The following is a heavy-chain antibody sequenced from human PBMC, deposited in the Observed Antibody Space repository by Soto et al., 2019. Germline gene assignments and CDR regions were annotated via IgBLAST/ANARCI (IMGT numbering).Heavy chain of an antibody. CDR1: GFTFSDYY. J-gene: IGHJ3*02. CDR2: ISSSGSMI. Sequence: GGSLRLSCTASGFTFSDYYMSWIRQAPGKGLEWLSYISSSGSMIQYADSVKGRFTISRDNAKNSLYLQMNSLRAEDTAVYYGAREAFDSDAFDMWGQGTMVPVSS. D-gene: IGHD3-22*01. CDR3: AREAFDSDAFDM. V-gene: IGHV3-11*01.